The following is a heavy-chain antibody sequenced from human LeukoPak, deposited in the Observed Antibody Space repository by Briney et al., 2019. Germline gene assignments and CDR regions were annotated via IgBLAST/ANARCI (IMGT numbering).Heavy chain of an antibody. CDR2: ISGSGVGT. CDR1: GFTFSSYA. J-gene: IGHJ3*02. Sequence: PGGSLRLSCAASGFTFSSYAMTWVRQAPGKGLEWVSTISGSGVGTYYADSVKGRFTISRDNSKNTLYLQMNSLRADDTAVYYCAVTYYYDSSGYSHLGIWGQGTMVTVSS. D-gene: IGHD3-22*01. V-gene: IGHV3-23*01. CDR3: AVTYYYDSSGYSHLGI.